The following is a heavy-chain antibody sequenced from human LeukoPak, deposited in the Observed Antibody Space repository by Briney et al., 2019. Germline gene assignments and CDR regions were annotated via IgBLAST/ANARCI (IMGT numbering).Heavy chain of an antibody. V-gene: IGHV4-34*01. CDR3: ARLRLGYCSSTSCHLVSDYYGMDV. Sequence: SETLSLTCAVYGGSFSGYYWSWIRQPPGKGLEWIGEINHSGSTNYNPSLKSRVTISVETPKNQFSLKLSSVTAADTAVYYCARLRLGYCSSTSCHLVSDYYGMDVWGKGTTVTVSS. CDR2: INHSGST. CDR1: GGSFSGYY. D-gene: IGHD2-2*01. J-gene: IGHJ6*04.